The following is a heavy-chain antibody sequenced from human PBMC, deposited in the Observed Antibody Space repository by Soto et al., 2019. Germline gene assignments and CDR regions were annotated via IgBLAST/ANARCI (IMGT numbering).Heavy chain of an antibody. CDR2: IYYSGST. Sequence: TSETLSLTCTVSGRSVSSGSYYWSWIRQPPGKGLEWIGYIYYSGSTNYNPSLKSRVTISVDTSKNQFSLKLSSVTAADTAVYYCAKYYYGSGSNKAPFDYWGQGTRVTVSS. V-gene: IGHV4-61*01. CDR1: GRSVSSGSYY. CDR3: AKYYYGSGSNKAPFDY. J-gene: IGHJ4*02. D-gene: IGHD3-10*01.